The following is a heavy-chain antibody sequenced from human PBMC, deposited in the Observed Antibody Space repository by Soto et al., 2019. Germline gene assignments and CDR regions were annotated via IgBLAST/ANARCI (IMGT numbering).Heavy chain of an antibody. CDR1: GDTLSTNA. D-gene: IGHD6-19*01. V-gene: IGHV1-69*06. Sequence: QVQLVQSGAEVKKAGSSVKVSCKASGDTLSTNAISWVRQAPGQGLEWMGAIIPMFGSPKYAQKFLGRVTITADNPTSTIYMEMISLTSADTAVYYCARGGFVAGLYNAMDAWAQGTTVAVSS. CDR2: IIPMFGSP. CDR3: ARGGFVAGLYNAMDA. J-gene: IGHJ6*02.